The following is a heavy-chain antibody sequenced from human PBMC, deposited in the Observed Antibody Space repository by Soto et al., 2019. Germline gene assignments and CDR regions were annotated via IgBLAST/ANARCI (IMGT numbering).Heavy chain of an antibody. D-gene: IGHD2-15*01. Sequence: GGSLRLSCAASGFTFSSYAMSWVRQAPGKGLEWVSAISGSGGSTYYADSVKGRFTISRDNSKNTLYLQMNSLRAEDTAVYYCAKDQGYCSGGSCSYSNFDYWGQGTLVTVSS. CDR2: ISGSGGST. V-gene: IGHV3-23*01. CDR1: GFTFSSYA. CDR3: AKDQGYCSGGSCSYSNFDY. J-gene: IGHJ4*02.